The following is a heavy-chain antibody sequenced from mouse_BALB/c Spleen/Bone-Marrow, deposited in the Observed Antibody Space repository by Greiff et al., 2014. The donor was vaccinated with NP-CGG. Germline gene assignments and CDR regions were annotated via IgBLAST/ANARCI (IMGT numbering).Heavy chain of an antibody. CDR2: INPNNGGT. Sequence: EVQLQQSGPELVKPGASVKISCKTSGYTFTEYTMHWVKQSHVKSLEWIGGINPNNGGTSYNQKFKDKATWTVDKSSSTAYMELRSLTSEDSAVYYCARGWLLRHYFDYWGQGTTLPVSS. CDR1: GYTFTEYT. J-gene: IGHJ2*01. D-gene: IGHD2-3*01. CDR3: ARGWLLRHYFDY. V-gene: IGHV1-18*01.